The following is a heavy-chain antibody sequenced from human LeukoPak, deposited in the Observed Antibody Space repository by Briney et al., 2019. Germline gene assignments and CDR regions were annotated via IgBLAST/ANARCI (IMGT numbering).Heavy chain of an antibody. Sequence: SETLSLTCAVYGGSFSGYYWSWIRQPPGKGLEWIGEINHSGSTNYNPSLKSRVTISVDTSKNQFSLKLSSVTAADTAVYYCASAHPDYYMDVWGKGTTVTVSS. V-gene: IGHV4-34*01. J-gene: IGHJ6*03. CDR3: ASAHPDYYMDV. CDR1: GGSFSGYY. CDR2: INHSGST.